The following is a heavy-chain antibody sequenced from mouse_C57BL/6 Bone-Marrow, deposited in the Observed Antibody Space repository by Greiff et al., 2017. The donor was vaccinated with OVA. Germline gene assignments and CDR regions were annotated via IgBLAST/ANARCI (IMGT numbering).Heavy chain of an antibody. D-gene: IGHD2-5*01. CDR1: GYTFTGYW. J-gene: IGHJ3*01. CDR2: ILPGSGST. Sequence: VQLQQSGAELMKPGASVKLSCKATGYTFTGYWIEWVKQRPGHGLEWIGEILPGSGSTNYNEKFKGKATFTADTSTNTAYMQLSSLTTEDSAIYYCVQGGYSNFSWFAYWGQGTLVTVSA. CDR3: VQGGYSNFSWFAY. V-gene: IGHV1-9*01.